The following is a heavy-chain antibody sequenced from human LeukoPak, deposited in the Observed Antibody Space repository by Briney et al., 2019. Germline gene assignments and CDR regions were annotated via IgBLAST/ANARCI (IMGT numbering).Heavy chain of an antibody. CDR3: ARHNEMANLNPFDY. CDR2: IYYSGST. Sequence: KASETLSRTCAVSGGSISRTTYYWGWIRQPPGKGQEWMGSIYYSGSTHYNPSLKSRVTISVDTSKNQFSLNLTSVTAADTAVYYCARHNEMANLNPFDYWGQGTLVTVSS. V-gene: IGHV4-39*01. CDR1: GGSISRTTYY. J-gene: IGHJ4*02. D-gene: IGHD5-24*01.